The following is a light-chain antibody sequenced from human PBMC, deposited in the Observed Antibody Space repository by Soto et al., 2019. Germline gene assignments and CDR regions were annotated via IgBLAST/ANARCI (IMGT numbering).Light chain of an antibody. CDR1: QSIYNW. CDR3: QQYETFSGT. V-gene: IGKV1-5*01. J-gene: IGKJ1*01. Sequence: QMTQSPSTLSGSFAYRFALTWGASQSIYNWLAWYKQKPGKAPKLLIYDASALPREVPSRVRGSGAGPEVTLTIASLQPCDFATYYCQQYETFSGTFGPGTKVDIK. CDR2: DAS.